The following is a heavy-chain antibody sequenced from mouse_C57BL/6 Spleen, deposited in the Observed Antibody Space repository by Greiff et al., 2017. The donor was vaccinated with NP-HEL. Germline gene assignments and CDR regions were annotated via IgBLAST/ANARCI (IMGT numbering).Heavy chain of an antibody. CDR3: ERMTDVGVWFAY. D-gene: IGHD3-3*01. CDR2: IDPSDSYT. V-gene: IGHV1-50*01. Sequence: QVQLQQPGAELVKPGASVKLSCKASGYTFTSYWMQWVKQRPGQGLEWIGEIDPSDSYTNYNQKFKGKATLTVDTSSSTAYMQLSSLTSEDSAVYYCERMTDVGVWFAYWGQGTLVTVSA. CDR1: GYTFTSYW. J-gene: IGHJ3*01.